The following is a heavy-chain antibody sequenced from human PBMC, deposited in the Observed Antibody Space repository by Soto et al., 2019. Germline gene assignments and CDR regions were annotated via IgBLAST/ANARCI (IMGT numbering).Heavy chain of an antibody. J-gene: IGHJ5*02. CDR3: ARELRGTMVRGVIITGRWFDP. D-gene: IGHD3-10*01. CDR1: GGSISSYY. CDR2: IYYSGST. V-gene: IGHV4-59*01. Sequence: SETLSLTCTVSGGSISSYYWSWIRQPPGKGLEWIGYIYYSGSTNYNPSLKSRVTISVDTSKNQFSLKLSSVTAADTAVYYCARELRGTMVRGVIITGRWFDPWGQGTLVTVSS.